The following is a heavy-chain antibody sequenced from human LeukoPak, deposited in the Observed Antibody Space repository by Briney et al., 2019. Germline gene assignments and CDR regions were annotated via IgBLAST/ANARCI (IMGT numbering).Heavy chain of an antibody. V-gene: IGHV3-48*03. Sequence: GGSLRLSCAASGFTFSSYEMNWVRQAPGKGLEWVSYISRSGTTIYYADSVKGRFTISRDNAQNSLYLQMNSLRAEDTAVYYCARETASSWYDYYYYMDVWGKGATVTISS. CDR1: GFTFSSYE. CDR2: ISRSGTTI. CDR3: ARETASSWYDYYYYMDV. J-gene: IGHJ6*03. D-gene: IGHD6-13*01.